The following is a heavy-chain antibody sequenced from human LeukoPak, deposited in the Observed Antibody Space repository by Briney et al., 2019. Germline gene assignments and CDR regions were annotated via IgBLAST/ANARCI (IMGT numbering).Heavy chain of an antibody. J-gene: IGHJ4*02. D-gene: IGHD3-22*01. CDR3: ARVGGYYYYYFDY. Sequence: SVTLSLTCTVSGGSISSYYWSWIRQPPGKGLEWIGYIYYSGSTNYNPSLKSRVTISVDTSKNQFSLKLSSVTAADTAVYYCARVGGYYYYYFDYWGQGTLVTVSS. V-gene: IGHV4-59*01. CDR1: GGSISSYY. CDR2: IYYSGST.